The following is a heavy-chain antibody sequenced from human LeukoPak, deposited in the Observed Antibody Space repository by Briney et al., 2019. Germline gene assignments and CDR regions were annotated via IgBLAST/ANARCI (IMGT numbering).Heavy chain of an antibody. D-gene: IGHD4/OR15-4a*01. J-gene: IGHJ4*02. CDR1: GFPFKRHG. CDR2: IRYDGSNK. CDR3: ARRAGAYSHPYDY. Sequence: GGSLRLSCVFSGFPFKRHGMHWVRQAPGKGLEWVAFIRYDGSNKYYADSVKGRFTISRDNSKNTLYLQMNSLRAEDTAVYYCARRAGAYSHPYDYWGQGTLVTVSS. V-gene: IGHV3-30*02.